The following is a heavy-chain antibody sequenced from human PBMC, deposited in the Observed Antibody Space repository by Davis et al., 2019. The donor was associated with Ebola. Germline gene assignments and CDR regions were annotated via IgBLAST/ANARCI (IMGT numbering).Heavy chain of an antibody. CDR2: IIPIFGTA. CDR3: ARAGTAGDGFDY. CDR1: GGTFSSYA. D-gene: IGHD1-14*01. Sequence: SVKVSCKASGGTFSSYAISWVRQAPGQGLEWMGGIIPIFGTANYAQKFQGRVTITADESTSTAYMELSSLRSEDTAVYYCARAGTAGDGFDYWGQGTLVTVSS. V-gene: IGHV1-69*13. J-gene: IGHJ4*01.